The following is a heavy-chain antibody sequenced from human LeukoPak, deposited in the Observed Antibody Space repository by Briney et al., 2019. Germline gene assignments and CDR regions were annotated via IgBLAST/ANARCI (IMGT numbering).Heavy chain of an antibody. Sequence: GASVKVSCKASGYTFTGYYMHWVRQAPGQGLEWMGWVNPNSGDTNYAQKFQGWVTMTRDTSISTAYMELSRLSSDDTAVYYCARGRELRYFDWLGYLFDFWGQGTLVTVSS. D-gene: IGHD3-9*01. CDR3: ARGRELRYFDWLGYLFDF. J-gene: IGHJ4*02. CDR2: VNPNSGDT. CDR1: GYTFTGYY. V-gene: IGHV1-2*04.